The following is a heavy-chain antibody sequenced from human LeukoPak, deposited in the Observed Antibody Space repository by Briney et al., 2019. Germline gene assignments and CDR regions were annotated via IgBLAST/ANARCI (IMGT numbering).Heavy chain of an antibody. CDR1: GFTFDDSV. V-gene: IGHV3-9*01. D-gene: IGHD3-22*01. Sequence: SGRSLRLSCAASGFTFDDSVMHWVRQVPGKGLEWVSGISWNSGIIDYADSVKGRFTISRDNAKNSLYLQMNNLRPDDTAFYYCAKAPPYYSDSSGYFQHWGQGTLVTVSS. CDR3: AKAPPYYSDSSGYFQH. CDR2: ISWNSGII. J-gene: IGHJ1*01.